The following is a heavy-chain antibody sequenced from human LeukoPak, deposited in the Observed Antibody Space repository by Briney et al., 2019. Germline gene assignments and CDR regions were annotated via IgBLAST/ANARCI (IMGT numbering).Heavy chain of an antibody. J-gene: IGHJ6*04. CDR1: GFTFSSYE. CDR2: ISSSGSTI. Sequence: GESLRLSCAASGFTFSSYEMNWVRQAPGKGLEWVSYISSSGSTIYYADSVKGRFTISRDNAKNSLYLQMNSLRAEDTAVYYCAELGITMIGGVWGKGTTVTISS. V-gene: IGHV3-48*03. D-gene: IGHD3-10*02. CDR3: AELGITMIGGV.